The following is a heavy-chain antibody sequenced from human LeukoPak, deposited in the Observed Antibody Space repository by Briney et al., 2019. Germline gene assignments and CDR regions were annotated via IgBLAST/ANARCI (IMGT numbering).Heavy chain of an antibody. CDR1: GGTFSSYA. V-gene: IGHV1-69*13. Sequence: GASVKVSCKASGGTFSSYAISWVRQAPGQGLEWMGGIIPIFGTANYAQKFQGRVTITADESTSTDYMELSSLRSEDTAVYYCARDRRGNYDILTGYYMGFPSYYYYMDVWGKGTTVTVSS. CDR3: ARDRRGNYDILTGYYMGFPSYYYYMDV. D-gene: IGHD3-9*01. CDR2: IIPIFGTA. J-gene: IGHJ6*03.